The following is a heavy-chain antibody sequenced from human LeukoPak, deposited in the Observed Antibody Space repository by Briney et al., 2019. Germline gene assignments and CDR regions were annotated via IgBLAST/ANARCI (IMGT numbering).Heavy chain of an antibody. CDR2: ISWRSSDI. CDR1: GFTLSSYN. CDR3: ARVYTSTWYLSYPHMDV. D-gene: IGHD6-13*01. J-gene: IGHJ6*03. Sequence: GGSLRLSCVASGFTLSSYNMKWVRQAPGKRLEWVSSISWRSSDIEYADSVKGRFTISRDIDKKSLYLQMNSLRVEDTAVYYCARVYTSTWYLSYPHMDVWGKGTTVTVSS. V-gene: IGHV3-21*01.